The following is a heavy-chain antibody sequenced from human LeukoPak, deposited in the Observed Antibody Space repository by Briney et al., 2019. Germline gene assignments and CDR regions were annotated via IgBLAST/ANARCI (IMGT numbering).Heavy chain of an antibody. CDR2: IIPIFGTA. V-gene: IGHV1-69*13. J-gene: IGHJ4*02. CDR3: ARVVPAFLYDYSNYYFDY. D-gene: IGHD4-11*01. CDR1: GGTFSSYA. Sequence: SVKVSCKASGGTFSSYAISWVRQAPGQGLEWMGGIIPIFGTANYAQKFQGRVTITADESTSTAYMELSSLRSEDTAVYYCARVVPAFLYDYSNYYFDYWGQGTLVTVSS.